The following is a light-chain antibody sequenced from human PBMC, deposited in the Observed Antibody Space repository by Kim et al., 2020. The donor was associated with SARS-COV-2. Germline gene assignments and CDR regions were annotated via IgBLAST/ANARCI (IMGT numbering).Light chain of an antibody. Sequence: PGERVTLSCRASQSVDRTLAWYQQKPGQPPMLLIYGASTRATSIPARFSGYGPGTEFTLTISSPQSEDFAVYHCQEFNNSPLITFGQGTRLEIK. CDR3: QEFNNSPLIT. CDR1: QSVDRT. CDR2: GAS. V-gene: IGKV3-15*01. J-gene: IGKJ5*01.